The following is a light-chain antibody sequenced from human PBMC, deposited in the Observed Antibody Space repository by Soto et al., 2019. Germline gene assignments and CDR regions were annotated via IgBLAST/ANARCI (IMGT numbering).Light chain of an antibody. CDR2: GAS. V-gene: IGKV3D-15*01. CDR1: QNIDNN. J-gene: IGKJ4*01. CDR3: QQYNNWPPLT. Sequence: EIVMTQSPATLSVSPGDRVTLSCRASQNIDNNLAWYQQRPGQPPRLLIYGASTRANGIPVRFSGSGSGTEVTLTISSLQSEDFAVYCWQQYNNWPPLTFGGGTKVEIK.